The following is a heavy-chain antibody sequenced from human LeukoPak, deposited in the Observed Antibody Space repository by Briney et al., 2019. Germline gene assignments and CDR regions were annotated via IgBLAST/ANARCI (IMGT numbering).Heavy chain of an antibody. D-gene: IGHD6-13*01. CDR1: GFVFEDYA. CDR2: IYSGDTT. J-gene: IGHJ3*02. Sequence: PGGSLRLSCITSGFVFEDYAVNWVRQAPGKGLEWVSVIYSGDTTYYADSVKGRFTISRDNSKNTLYLQMNSLRAEDTAVYYCARDPRFGRGSSSDAFDIWGQGTKVTVSS. CDR3: ARDPRFGRGSSSDAFDI. V-gene: IGHV3-53*01.